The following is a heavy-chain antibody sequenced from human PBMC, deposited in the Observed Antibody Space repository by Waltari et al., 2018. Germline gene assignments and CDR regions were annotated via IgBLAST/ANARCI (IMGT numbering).Heavy chain of an antibody. CDR3: ASGHQYRETVTTL. D-gene: IGHD4-17*01. V-gene: IGHV4-34*01. CDR2: IKQSGST. CDR1: GGSFSGYY. J-gene: IGHJ4*02. Sequence: QVQLQQWGAGLLKPSETLSLTCAVYGGSFSGYYWSWIRQPPGKGLEWMGEIKQSGSTTYNPSLKSRFTRSVDTSKNQVSLKLRSVTAADTAVYYVASGHQYRETVTTLWGQGTLVTVSS.